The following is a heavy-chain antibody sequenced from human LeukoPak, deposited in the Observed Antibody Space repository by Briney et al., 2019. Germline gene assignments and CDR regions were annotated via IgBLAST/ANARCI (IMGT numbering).Heavy chain of an antibody. Sequence: GGSLRLSCAASGFTVSSNYMSWVRQAPGKGLEWVSAISGSGGSTYYADSVKGRFTISRDNSKNTLYLQMNSLRAEDTAVYYCAISNPVPIWSGYYTGVNYWGQGTLVTVSS. CDR1: GFTVSSNY. J-gene: IGHJ4*02. D-gene: IGHD3-3*01. V-gene: IGHV3-23*01. CDR2: ISGSGGST. CDR3: AISNPVPIWSGYYTGVNY.